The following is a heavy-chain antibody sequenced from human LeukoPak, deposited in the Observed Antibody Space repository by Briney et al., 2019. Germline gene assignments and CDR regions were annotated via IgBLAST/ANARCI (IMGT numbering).Heavy chain of an antibody. J-gene: IGHJ3*02. CDR3: AGEPIVETTIVAFDI. CDR2: IIPISGTT. Sequence: GSSVTVSYMASGGTFNSYAISWVGQAPAQGREWMGGIIPISGTTDYAQKFQGRVTITPNESTPTAYMVLSSLRSEDTAVYYCAGEPIVETTIVAFDIWGQGTIVTVSS. D-gene: IGHD1-26*01. V-gene: IGHV1-69*01. CDR1: GGTFNSYA.